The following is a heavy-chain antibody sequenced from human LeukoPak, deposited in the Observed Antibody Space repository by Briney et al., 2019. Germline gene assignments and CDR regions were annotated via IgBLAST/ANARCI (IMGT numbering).Heavy chain of an antibody. D-gene: IGHD6-13*01. CDR2: ISAGGGST. CDR3: AKDAAGPEY. V-gene: IGHV3-23*01. J-gene: IGHJ4*02. CDR1: GFTFSTYT. Sequence: GGSLRLSCAASGFTFSTYTMSWVRQAPGKGLFWVSGISAGGGSTYYADSVKGRFTISRDNSRNTLYLQMNSLRAEDTAVYYCAKDAAGPEYWGQGTLVTVSS.